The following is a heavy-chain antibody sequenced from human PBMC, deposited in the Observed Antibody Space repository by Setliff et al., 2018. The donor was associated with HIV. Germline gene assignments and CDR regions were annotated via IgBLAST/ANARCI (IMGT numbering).Heavy chain of an antibody. D-gene: IGHD2-8*01. CDR3: AREKYGDKFDY. CDR2: ISVYNGNT. J-gene: IGHJ4*02. Sequence: ASVKVSCKASTYTFSSYVINWVRQAPGQGLERMGRISVYNGNTIYAQKLQGRVIMTTDTSTGTVYMDLRSLRSDDTAMYYCAREKYGDKFDYWGQGTPVTVSS. V-gene: IGHV1-18*01. CDR1: TYTFSSYV.